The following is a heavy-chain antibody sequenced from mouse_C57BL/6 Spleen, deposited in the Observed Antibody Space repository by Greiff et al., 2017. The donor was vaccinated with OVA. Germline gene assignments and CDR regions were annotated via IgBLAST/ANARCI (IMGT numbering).Heavy chain of an antibody. J-gene: IGHJ1*03. V-gene: IGHV3-1*01. CDR3: AREGNWYFDV. CDR2: ISYSGSP. Sequence: EVQLQQSGPGMVKPSQSLSLTCTVTGYSITSGYDWHWIRHFPGNKLEWMGYISYSGSPNYNPSLKSRISITHDTSKNHFFLKLNSVTTEDTATYYCAREGNWYFDVWGTGTTVTVSS. CDR1: GYSITSGYD.